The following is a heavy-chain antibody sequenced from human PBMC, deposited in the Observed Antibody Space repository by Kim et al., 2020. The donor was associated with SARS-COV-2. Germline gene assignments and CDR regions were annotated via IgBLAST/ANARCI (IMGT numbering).Heavy chain of an antibody. J-gene: IGHJ4*02. D-gene: IGHD5-12*01. Sequence: YYAASGKGRFTISRDECKNALYRQMNSLRGKETAVYYCARDRGDGYKGGYWGQGTLVTVSS. V-gene: IGHV3-53*01. CDR3: ARDRGDGYKGGY.